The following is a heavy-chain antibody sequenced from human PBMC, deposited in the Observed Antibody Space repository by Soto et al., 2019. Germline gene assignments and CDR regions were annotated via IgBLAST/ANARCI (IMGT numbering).Heavy chain of an antibody. CDR2: IYYSGST. CDR3: ARAGDYDILTGYYTINWFDP. D-gene: IGHD3-9*01. J-gene: IGHJ5*02. V-gene: IGHV4-59*01. Sequence: QVQLQESGPGLVKPSETLSLTCTVSGGSISSYYWSWIRQPPGKGLEWIGYIYYSGSTNYNPSLKSRDTVSVDTSKNQFSRKLSSVTAADTAVYYCARAGDYDILTGYYTINWFDPWGQGTLVTVSS. CDR1: GGSISSYY.